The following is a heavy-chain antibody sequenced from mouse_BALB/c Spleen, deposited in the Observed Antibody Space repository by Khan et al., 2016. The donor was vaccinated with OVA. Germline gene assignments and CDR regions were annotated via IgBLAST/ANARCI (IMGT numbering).Heavy chain of an antibody. J-gene: IGHJ2*01. CDR3: GRNGFGNYGSWDY. V-gene: IGHV1-5*01. CDR1: GYTFTNYW. D-gene: IGHD1-1*01. CDR2: IYPGNSDT. Sequence: EVQLQESGTVLARPGASVKMSCKASGYTFTNYWMHWVKQRPGQGLEWIGTIYPGNSDTNYNQKFTGKAKLTAVTSTSTAYMELSSLTNEDSAVYYCGRNGFGNYGSWDYWGQGTTLTVSS.